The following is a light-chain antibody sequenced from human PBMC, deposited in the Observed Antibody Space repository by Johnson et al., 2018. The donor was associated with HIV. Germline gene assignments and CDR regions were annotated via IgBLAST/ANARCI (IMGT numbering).Light chain of an antibody. CDR3: GTWDSSLSAGGV. V-gene: IGLV1-51*02. CDR2: ESN. J-gene: IGLJ1*01. Sequence: QSVLTQPPSVSAAPGQKVTISCSGSSSDMGNYAVSWYQQLPGTAPKLLTYESNKRPSGIPDRFSGSKSGTSATLGITGLQTGDEADYYCGTWDSSLSAGGVFGTGTKVTVL. CDR1: SSDMGNYA.